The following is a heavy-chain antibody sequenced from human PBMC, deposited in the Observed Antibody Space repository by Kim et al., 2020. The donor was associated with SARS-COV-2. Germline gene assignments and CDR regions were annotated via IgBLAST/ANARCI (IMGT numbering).Heavy chain of an antibody. Sequence: GGSLRLSCAASGFTFSSYSMNWVRQAPGKGLEWVSYISSSSSTIYYADSVKGRFTISRDNAKNSLYLQMNSLRDEDTAVYYCARESSGTALYYYGMDVWGQGTTVTVSS. CDR1: GFTFSSYS. CDR3: ARESSGTALYYYGMDV. J-gene: IGHJ6*02. CDR2: ISSSSSTI. V-gene: IGHV3-48*02. D-gene: IGHD3-22*01.